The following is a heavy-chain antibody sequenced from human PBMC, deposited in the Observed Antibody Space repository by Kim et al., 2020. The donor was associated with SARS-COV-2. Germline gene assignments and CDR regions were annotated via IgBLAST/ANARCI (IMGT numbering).Heavy chain of an antibody. J-gene: IGHJ4*02. CDR3: ARAPRRIITIFGVVTHFDY. CDR2: IYYSGST. V-gene: IGHV4-31*03. D-gene: IGHD3-3*01. CDR1: GGSISSGGYY. Sequence: SETLSLTCTVSGGSISSGGYYWSWTRQHPGKGLEWIGYIYYSGSTYYNPSLKSRVTISVDTSKNQFSLKLSSVTAADTAVYYCARAPRRIITIFGVVTHFDYWGQGTLVTVSS.